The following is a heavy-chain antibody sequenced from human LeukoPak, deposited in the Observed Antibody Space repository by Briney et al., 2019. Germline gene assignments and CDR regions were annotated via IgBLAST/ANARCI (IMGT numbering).Heavy chain of an antibody. CDR2: ISSSSSTI. J-gene: IGHJ6*02. D-gene: IGHD2-15*01. CDR1: GFTFSSYS. CDR3: ARTAPYCSGGSCYHYYGMDV. V-gene: IGHV3-48*02. Sequence: GGSLRLSCAASGFTFSSYSMNWVRQAPGKGLEWVSYISSSSSTIYYADSVKGRFTISRDNAKNSLYLQMNSLRDEDTAVYYCARTAPYCSGGSCYHYYGMDVWGQGTTVTVSS.